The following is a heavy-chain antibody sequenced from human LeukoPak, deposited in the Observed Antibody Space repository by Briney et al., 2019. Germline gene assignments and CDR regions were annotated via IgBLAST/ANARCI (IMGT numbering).Heavy chain of an antibody. J-gene: IGHJ4*02. V-gene: IGHV3-23*01. Sequence: GSLTFSCAAYAFTFNSYAMMRHRQAPGEGLEWVPGLSGSGYSTYYADSVKGRFTISRDNSKNTLYLQMYSLRGEDTAIYYCAKDYQWGQGTLVTVST. CDR2: LSGSGYST. CDR1: AFTFNSYA. D-gene: IGHD2-2*01. CDR3: AKDYQ.